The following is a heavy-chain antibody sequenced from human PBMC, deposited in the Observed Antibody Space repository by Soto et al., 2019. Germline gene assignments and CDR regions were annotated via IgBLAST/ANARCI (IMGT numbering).Heavy chain of an antibody. V-gene: IGHV3-23*01. CDR1: QFTFSNFA. Sequence: EVQLLESGGGLVQPGGSLRLSCAASQFTFSNFAMSWVRQAPGKGLEWVSTITGAGSITYYTDSVKGRFAISRDNSQNPLYRKRTPLTPEDTAVFYCAKGGPPFGLLPHDPWGQGTLVTVSS. CDR3: AKGGPPFGLLPHDP. CDR2: ITGAGSIT. J-gene: IGHJ5*02. D-gene: IGHD1-26*01.